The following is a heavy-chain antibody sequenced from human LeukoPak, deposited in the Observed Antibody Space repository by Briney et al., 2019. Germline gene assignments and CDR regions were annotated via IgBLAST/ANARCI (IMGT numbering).Heavy chain of an antibody. CDR2: ISWNGARI. V-gene: IGHV3-43*01. Sequence: GGSLRLSCAASGFTFAEYTMHWVRQAPGKGLEWVSLISWNGARIHYGDSVKGRFTISRDNSKNSLYLQMNSLRTEDTALYYCVKDLVAASENVRGWYPMDYWGQGALVTVSS. CDR1: GFTFAEYT. D-gene: IGHD6-19*01. CDR3: VKDLVAASENVRGWYPMDY. J-gene: IGHJ4*02.